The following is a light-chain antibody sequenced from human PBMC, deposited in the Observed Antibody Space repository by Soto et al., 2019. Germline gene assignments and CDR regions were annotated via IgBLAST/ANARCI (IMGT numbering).Light chain of an antibody. CDR2: KAS. V-gene: IGKV1-5*03. CDR3: QQYHNHET. CDR1: QSISSW. J-gene: IGKJ1*01. Sequence: IKMYQSPSTLSAKEGDRVSITCRASQSISSWLAWYQQKPGKAPKLLIYKASSLESGVPSRFSGSGSGAEFTLTISSLQPDDFATYYCQQYHNHETFGQGSKVDI.